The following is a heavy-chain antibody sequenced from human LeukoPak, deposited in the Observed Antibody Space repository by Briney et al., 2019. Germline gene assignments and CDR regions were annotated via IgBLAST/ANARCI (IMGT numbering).Heavy chain of an antibody. CDR2: INQDGSTK. V-gene: IGHV3-7*01. CDR1: GFTFTTYW. Sequence: GGSLRLSCAASGFTFTTYWMNWVRQAPGKGLEWVANINQDGSTKYYVDSMKGRFTISRDNAKNSLYLQMNSLRAEDTAVYYCARAIYSSAFDYWGQGTLVTVSS. CDR3: ARAIYSSAFDY. D-gene: IGHD3-10*01. J-gene: IGHJ4*02.